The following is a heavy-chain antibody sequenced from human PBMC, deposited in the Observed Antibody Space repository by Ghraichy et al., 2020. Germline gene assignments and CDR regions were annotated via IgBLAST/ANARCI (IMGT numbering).Heavy chain of an antibody. J-gene: IGHJ6*02. CDR1: GGSISSYY. Sequence: SETLSLTCTVSGGSISSYYWSWIRQPPGKGLEWIGYIYYSGSTNYNPSLKSRVTISVDTSKNQFSLKLSSVTAADTAVYYCARGSHYYGMDVWGQGTTVTVSS. CDR3: ARGSHYYGMDV. D-gene: IGHD3-10*01. CDR2: IYYSGST. V-gene: IGHV4-59*01.